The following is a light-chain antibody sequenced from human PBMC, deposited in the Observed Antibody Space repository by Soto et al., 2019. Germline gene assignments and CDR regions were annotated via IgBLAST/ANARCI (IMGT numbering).Light chain of an antibody. CDR1: QSVSSSY. V-gene: IGKV3-20*01. CDR2: GAS. Sequence: ETVLTQSPGTLSLSPGERATLSCWASQSVSSSYLAWYQQKPGQAPRLLIYGASSRATGTPDRFSGSGSGTDFTLTISRLEPEDLAMYYCQQYGSSRWSFGQGTKVEIK. CDR3: QQYGSSRWS. J-gene: IGKJ1*01.